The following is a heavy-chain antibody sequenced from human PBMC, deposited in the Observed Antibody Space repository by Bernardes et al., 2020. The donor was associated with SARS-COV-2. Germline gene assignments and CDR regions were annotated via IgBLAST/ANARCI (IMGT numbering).Heavy chain of an antibody. D-gene: IGHD3-9*01. V-gene: IGHV5-51*01. J-gene: IGHJ4*02. CDR1: GYNFNTYW. Sequence: GESLKISCKGSGYNFNTYWIGWVRQMPGKGLEWMGIIYPGDSDTSYSPSFQGQVTISVDKSISTAYLQWRSLTASDTAIYYCARSDYDWFLGRGGYYDYWGQGTMVSVSS. CDR2: IYPGDSDT. CDR3: ARSDYDWFLGRGGYYDY.